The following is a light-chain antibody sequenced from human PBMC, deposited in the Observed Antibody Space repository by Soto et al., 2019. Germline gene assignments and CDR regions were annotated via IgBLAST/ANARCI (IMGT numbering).Light chain of an antibody. V-gene: IGKV1-39*01. Sequence: DIQITHSPSALSASLVDRVAITFLASQSISSYLNWYQQKPGKAPKVLIYAASNLQSGVPSRFSGSGSGTDFTLTISSLQPEDFATYYCQKSYSTPWKFGQGTKVDIK. CDR2: AAS. CDR1: QSISSY. J-gene: IGKJ1*01. CDR3: QKSYSTPWK.